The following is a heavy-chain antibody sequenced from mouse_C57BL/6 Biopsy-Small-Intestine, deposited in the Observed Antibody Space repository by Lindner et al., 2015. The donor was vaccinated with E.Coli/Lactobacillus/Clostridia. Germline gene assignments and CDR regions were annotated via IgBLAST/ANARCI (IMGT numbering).Heavy chain of an antibody. CDR1: GYTFTTYP. V-gene: IGHV1-47*01. CDR3: ARGRGSSYYYFDY. J-gene: IGHJ2*01. D-gene: IGHD1-1*01. CDR2: FHPYNDDT. Sequence: VQLQESGADLVKPGASVKMSCKASGYTFTTYPIEWMKQNHGKSLEWIGNFHPYNDDTKYNEKFKGKATLTVEKSYSTVHLELSRLTSDDSAVYYCARGRGSSYYYFDYWGQGTTLTVSS.